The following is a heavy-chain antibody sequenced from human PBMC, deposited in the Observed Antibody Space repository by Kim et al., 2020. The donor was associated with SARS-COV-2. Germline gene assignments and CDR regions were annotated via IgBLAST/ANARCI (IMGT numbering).Heavy chain of an antibody. J-gene: IGHJ4*02. CDR3: AREASYCSSTSCYG. D-gene: IGHD2-2*01. Sequence: NPSLKSRVTISVDKSKNLFSLKLSSVTAADTAGYYCAREASYCSSTSCYGWGQGTLVTVSS. V-gene: IGHV4-4*02.